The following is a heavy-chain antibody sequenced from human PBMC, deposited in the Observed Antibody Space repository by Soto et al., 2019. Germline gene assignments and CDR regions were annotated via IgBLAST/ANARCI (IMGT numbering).Heavy chain of an antibody. CDR3: ASQLLRGAFDI. CDR2: MNPNSGNT. D-gene: IGHD2-2*01. V-gene: IGHV1-8*01. Sequence: ASVKVSCKASGYTFTSNDINWVRQATGQGLEWMGWMNPNSGNTGYAQKFQGRVTMTRNTSISTAYMELSSLRSEDTAVYYCASQLLRGAFDIWGQGTMVTVSS. CDR1: GYTFTSND. J-gene: IGHJ3*02.